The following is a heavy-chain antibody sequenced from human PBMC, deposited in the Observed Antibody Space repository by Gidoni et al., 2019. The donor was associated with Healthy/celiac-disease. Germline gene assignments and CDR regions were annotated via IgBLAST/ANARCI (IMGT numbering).Heavy chain of an antibody. CDR1: GGSISSGDYY. Sequence: QVQLQESGPGLVKPSQTLSLTCTVSGGSISSGDYYWRWIRQPPGKGLEWIGYIYYSGSTYYNPSLKSRVTISVVTSKNQFSLKLSSVTAADTAVYYCARKTVGGYYDSSGYYGGVFDYWGQGTLVTVSS. D-gene: IGHD3-22*01. V-gene: IGHV4-30-4*01. J-gene: IGHJ4*02. CDR2: IYYSGST. CDR3: ARKTVGGYYDSSGYYGGVFDY.